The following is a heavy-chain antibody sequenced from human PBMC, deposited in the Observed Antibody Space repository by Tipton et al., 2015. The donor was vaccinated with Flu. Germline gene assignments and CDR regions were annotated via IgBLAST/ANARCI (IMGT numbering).Heavy chain of an antibody. V-gene: IGHV4-59*01. J-gene: IGHJ4*02. CDR2: IYYSGST. D-gene: IGHD3-9*01. Sequence: LRLSCTVSGGSISSYYWSWIRQPPGKGLEWIGYIYYSGSTNYNPSLKSRVTISVDTSKNQFSLKLSSVTAADTAVYYCAKDKTGSDGSFQFAFHNWGPGALVTVSS. CDR3: AKDKTGSDGSFQFAFHN. CDR1: GGSISSYY.